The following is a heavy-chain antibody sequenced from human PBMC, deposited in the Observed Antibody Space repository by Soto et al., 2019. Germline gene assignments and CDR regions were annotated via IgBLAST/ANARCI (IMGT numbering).Heavy chain of an antibody. CDR3: ARPGGSGWFYFDS. J-gene: IGHJ4*02. Sequence: SETLSLTCSVSGDSISNYYWSWIRQPPGKGLEWIGYIYYSGSTYYNPSLKSRVTISVDTSKNHFSLKLTSVTAADTAVYYCARPGGSGWFYFDSWGQGSQVTVSS. CDR1: GDSISNYY. CDR2: IYYSGST. V-gene: IGHV4-59*08. D-gene: IGHD6-13*01.